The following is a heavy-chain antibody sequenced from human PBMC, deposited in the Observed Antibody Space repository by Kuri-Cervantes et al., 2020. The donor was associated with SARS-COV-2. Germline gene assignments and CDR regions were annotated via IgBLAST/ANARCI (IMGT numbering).Heavy chain of an antibody. D-gene: IGHD2-2*01. J-gene: IGHJ5*02. CDR1: GGTFSSYA. CDR2: IIPIFGTA. CDR3: ARDSGIYCSSTSCYGSWFDP. Sequence: SVKVSCKASGGTFSSYAISWVRQAPGQGLEWMGGIIPIFGTANYAQKFQGRVTITADESTSTAYMELSSLRSDDTAVYYCARDSGIYCSSTSCYGSWFDPWGQGTLVTVSS. V-gene: IGHV1-69*13.